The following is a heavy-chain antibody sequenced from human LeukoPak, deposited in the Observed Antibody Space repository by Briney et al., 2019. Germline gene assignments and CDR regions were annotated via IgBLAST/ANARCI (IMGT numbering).Heavy chain of an antibody. Sequence: ASVRVSCKPSGYIFTNYGVSWVRQAPGQGLEWMGWINVYNGHTIYAQEFQGRVTLTTDTSTSTAHMDLRSLRSDDTAVYYCVRDSDHAPDNWGQGTLVTVSS. V-gene: IGHV1-18*01. CDR3: VRDSDHAPDN. CDR1: GYIFTNYG. D-gene: IGHD3-10*01. J-gene: IGHJ4*02. CDR2: INVYNGHT.